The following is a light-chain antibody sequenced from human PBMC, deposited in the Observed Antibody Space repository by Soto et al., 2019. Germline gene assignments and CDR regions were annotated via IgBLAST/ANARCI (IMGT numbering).Light chain of an antibody. V-gene: IGKV1-33*01. Sequence: DVPMTQSPSSLSASVGDRVTITCQASHDIGTYLNWYQHKPGKAPKLLIFDTSHLATGVPARFSGGGSDTYFTFTITSLQPEDFSVYYCQQFDSVPLTVGGGTHVEI. CDR1: HDIGTY. CDR3: QQFDSVPLT. CDR2: DTS. J-gene: IGKJ4*01.